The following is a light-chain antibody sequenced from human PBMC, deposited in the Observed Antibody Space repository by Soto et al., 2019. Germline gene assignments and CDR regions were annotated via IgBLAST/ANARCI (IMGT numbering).Light chain of an antibody. Sequence: EIVLTQSPATLSLSPGERATLSCRASQSVSSYLAWYQQKPGQAPRLLIYDASNRATGIPARFSGSGSGTDFTLTISSLAPEDFAVYSCQQRSNWPRFTFGGGTKVEIK. V-gene: IGKV3-11*01. CDR1: QSVSSY. CDR2: DAS. J-gene: IGKJ4*01. CDR3: QQRSNWPRFT.